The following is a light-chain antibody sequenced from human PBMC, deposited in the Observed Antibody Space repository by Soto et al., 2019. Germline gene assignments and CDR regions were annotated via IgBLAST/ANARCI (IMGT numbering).Light chain of an antibody. Sequence: EVVLTQSPATLSMSPGEGATLSCRASQSISNTYLAWYQQKPGQAPRLLTYEASNRATGIPARFSGGGSGTDFTLTISSLEPEDFAVYFCQQRSNWPRTYGQGTKLEIK. CDR2: EAS. CDR1: QSISNTY. CDR3: QQRSNWPRT. J-gene: IGKJ2*01. V-gene: IGKV3-11*01.